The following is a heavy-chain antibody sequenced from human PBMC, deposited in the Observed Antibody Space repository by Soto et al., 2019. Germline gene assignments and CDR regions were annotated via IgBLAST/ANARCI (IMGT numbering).Heavy chain of an antibody. Sequence: GGSVRLSCAASGFTLSIYAMSWVRQAPGKGLEWVSTIEGGGGTSYADFVRGRFTISRDNSKNTLYLQMNGLRAEDTAIYYCAKDAPGDGWLSDYWGLGTLVTVSS. V-gene: IGHV3-23*01. CDR1: GFTLSIYA. CDR3: AKDAPGDGWLSDY. J-gene: IGHJ4*02. D-gene: IGHD2-21*01. CDR2: IEGGGGT.